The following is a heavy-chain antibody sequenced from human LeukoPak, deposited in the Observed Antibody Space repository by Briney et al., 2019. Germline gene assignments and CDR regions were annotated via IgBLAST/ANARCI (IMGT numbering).Heavy chain of an antibody. CDR1: GGSISSSSYY. CDR3: ARLLTGGDNWFDP. Sequence: SETLSLTCTVSGGSISSSSYYWGWIRQPPGKGLEWIGSIYYSGSTYYNPSLKSRVTISVDTSKNQFSLKLSSATAADTAVYYCARLLTGGDNWFDPWGQGTLVTVSS. V-gene: IGHV4-39*01. J-gene: IGHJ5*02. D-gene: IGHD7-27*01. CDR2: IYYSGST.